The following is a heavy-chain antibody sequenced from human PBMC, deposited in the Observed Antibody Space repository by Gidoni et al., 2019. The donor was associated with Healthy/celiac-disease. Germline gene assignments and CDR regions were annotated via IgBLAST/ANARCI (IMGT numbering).Heavy chain of an antibody. J-gene: IGHJ3*02. CDR3: ARDEEIITGTTGAFDI. D-gene: IGHD1-20*01. Sequence: QVQLVESGGGVVQPGRSLRLSCAASGFTFSSYGMHWVRQAPGKGLEWVAVIWYDGSNKYYADSVKGRFTISRDNSKNTLYLQMNSLRAEDTAVYYCARDEEIITGTTGAFDIWGQGTMVTVSS. CDR2: IWYDGSNK. V-gene: IGHV3-33*01. CDR1: GFTFSSYG.